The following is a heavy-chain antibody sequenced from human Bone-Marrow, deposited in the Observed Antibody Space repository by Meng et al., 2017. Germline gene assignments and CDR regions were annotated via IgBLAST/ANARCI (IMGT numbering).Heavy chain of an antibody. V-gene: IGHV4-39*02. J-gene: IGHJ5*02. CDR2: IYYNGKS. Sequence: QLQPQESGPGLVKPAEALSLSCTVSCGAISSRIYYWLWIRQSPGKGLEWVGQIYYNGKSYYNPSLNSRVTMSVDTSSSHFSPNLNTVTAADTAVYYCARASYSYDSWFDPWGQGTLVTVSS. CDR1: CGAISSRIYY. D-gene: IGHD5-18*01. CDR3: ARASYSYDSWFDP.